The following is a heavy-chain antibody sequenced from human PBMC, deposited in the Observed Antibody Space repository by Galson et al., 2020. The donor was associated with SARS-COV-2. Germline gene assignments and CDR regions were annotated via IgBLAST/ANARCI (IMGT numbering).Heavy chain of an antibody. V-gene: IGHV4-39*01. CDR2: IYYSGST. CDR3: ASSYDRVYFDY. Sequence: SETLSLTCTVSGGSISTTSYFWGWIRQPPGKGLEWIGTIYYSGSTYYNPSLKSRVTISVDRSKNQFSLKLSSVTAADTAVYYCASSYDRVYFDYWGQGTLVTVSA. J-gene: IGHJ4*02. D-gene: IGHD3-22*01. CDR1: GGSISTTSYF.